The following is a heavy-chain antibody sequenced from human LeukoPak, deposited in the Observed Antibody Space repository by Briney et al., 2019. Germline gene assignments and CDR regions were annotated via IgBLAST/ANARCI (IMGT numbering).Heavy chain of an antibody. J-gene: IGHJ4*02. CDR2: IYYSGST. CDR3: ARRSNPRVGATPLDY. V-gene: IGHV4-59*08. D-gene: IGHD1-26*01. Sequence: SETLSLTCTVSGGSISSYYWSWIRQPPGKGLEWIGYIYYSGSTNYNPSLKSRVTISVDTSKNQFSLKLSSVTAADTAVYYCARRSNPRVGATPLDYWGQGTLVTVSS. CDR1: GGSISSYY.